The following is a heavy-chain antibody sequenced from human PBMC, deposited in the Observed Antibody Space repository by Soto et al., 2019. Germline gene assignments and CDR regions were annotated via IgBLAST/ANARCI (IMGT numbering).Heavy chain of an antibody. D-gene: IGHD2-8*02. V-gene: IGHV1-69*13. J-gene: IGHJ6*02. CDR1: GGTFRFYG. Sequence: SVKVSCTASGGTFRFYGFSWVRQARGQGPEWIGGIIPILTTPNYAPKFQDRVTIVADESTTTVYMELGSLRFDDTAVYYCATSVGIAPTGEDGMDGRGQGTSVTVSS. CDR3: ATSVGIAPTGEDGMDG. CDR2: IIPILTTP.